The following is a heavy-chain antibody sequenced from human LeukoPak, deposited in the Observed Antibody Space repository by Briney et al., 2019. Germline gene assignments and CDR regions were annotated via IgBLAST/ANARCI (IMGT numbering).Heavy chain of an antibody. V-gene: IGHV3-30*04. CDR2: ISYDGSNK. CDR3: ARGAMITFGGVIENYYYYYMDV. CDR1: GFTFSSYA. Sequence: PGGSLRLSCAASGFTFSSYAMHWVRQAPGKGLEWVAVISYDGSNKYYADSVKGRFTISRDNSKNSLYLQMNSLRAEDTALYYCARGAMITFGGVIENYYYYYMDVWGKGTTVTISS. D-gene: IGHD3-16*02. J-gene: IGHJ6*03.